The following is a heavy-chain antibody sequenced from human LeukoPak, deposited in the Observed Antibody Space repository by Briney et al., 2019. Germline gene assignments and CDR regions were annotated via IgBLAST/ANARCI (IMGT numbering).Heavy chain of an antibody. CDR2: INHSGST. J-gene: IGHJ6*02. CDR1: GGSFSGYY. CDR3: ARDNPGNYGDPPYALDV. V-gene: IGHV4-34*01. D-gene: IGHD4-17*01. Sequence: PSETLSLTCAVYGGSFSGYYWSWIRQPPGKGLEWIGEINHSGSTNYNPSLKSLVTISVDTSKNQFSLKLSSVTAADTAVYYCARDNPGNYGDPPYALDVWGQGTTVTVSS.